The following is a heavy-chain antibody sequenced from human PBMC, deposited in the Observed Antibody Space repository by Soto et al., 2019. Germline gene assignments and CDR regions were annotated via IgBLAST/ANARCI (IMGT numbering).Heavy chain of an antibody. CDR3: ARRSVPYFYYYGMDV. CDR2: ISDDGSNK. V-gene: IGHV3-30*03. J-gene: IGHJ6*02. Sequence: GGSLRLSCAASGFTFSSSDMHWVRQAPGKGLEWLAVISDDGSNKYYADSVKGRFTISRDNSKNTLYLQMNSLRAEDTAVYYCARRSVPYFYYYGMDVWGQGTTVTVSS. CDR1: GFTFSSSD.